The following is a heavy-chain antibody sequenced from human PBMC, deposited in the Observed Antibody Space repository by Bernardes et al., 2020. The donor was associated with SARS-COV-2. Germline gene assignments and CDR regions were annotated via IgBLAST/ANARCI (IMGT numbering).Heavy chain of an antibody. CDR3: AKARTFGYSSGWYRGGAFDI. Sequence: GGSLRLSCAASGFTFDDYAMHWVRQAPGKGLEWVSGISWNSGSIGYADSVKGRFTISRDNAKNSLYLQMNSLRAEDTALYYCAKARTFGYSSGWYRGGAFDIWGQGTMVTVSS. J-gene: IGHJ3*02. CDR2: ISWNSGSI. CDR1: GFTFDDYA. D-gene: IGHD6-19*01. V-gene: IGHV3-9*01.